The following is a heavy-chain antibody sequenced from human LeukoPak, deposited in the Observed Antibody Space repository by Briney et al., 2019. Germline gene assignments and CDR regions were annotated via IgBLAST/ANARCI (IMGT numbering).Heavy chain of an antibody. CDR2: ISGSGGST. D-gene: IGHD2-15*01. J-gene: IGHJ3*02. CDR1: GFTFSSYA. V-gene: IGHV3-23*01. CDR3: AKDLSGCSGGSCYPDAFDI. Sequence: GGSLRLSCAASGFTFSSYAMSWVRQASGKGLEWVSAISGSGGSTYYADSVKGRFTISRDNSKNTLYLQMNSLRAEDTAVYYCAKDLSGCSGGSCYPDAFDIWGQGTMVTVSS.